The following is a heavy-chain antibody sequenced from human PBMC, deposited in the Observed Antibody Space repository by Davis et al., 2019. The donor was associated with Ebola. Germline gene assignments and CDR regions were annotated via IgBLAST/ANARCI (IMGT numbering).Heavy chain of an antibody. CDR2: ISGSGGST. CDR1: GFTFSSYA. J-gene: IGHJ4*02. V-gene: IGHV3-23*01. Sequence: PGGSLRLSCAASGFTFSSYAMSWVRQAPGKGLEWVSAISGSGGSTYYADSVKGRFTISRDNSKNTLYLQMNSLRAEDTAVYYCAKDQGPFLGYCSGGSCSLSYFDYWGQGTLVTVSS. CDR3: AKDQGPFLGYCSGGSCSLSYFDY. D-gene: IGHD2-15*01.